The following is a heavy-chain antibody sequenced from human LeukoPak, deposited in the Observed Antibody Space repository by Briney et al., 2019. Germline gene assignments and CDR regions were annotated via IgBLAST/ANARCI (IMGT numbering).Heavy chain of an antibody. D-gene: IGHD3-22*01. CDR3: ARELPYYYDSSGYYRGSFDI. Sequence: ASLKVSSKASGGTFTIYAITTVRQAPGQGVEWMGGIIPIFGTANYAQKFQGRVTITAEESTSTAYMELSSLRSDDTAVSYCARELPYYYDSSGYYRGSFDIWGQGTMVTVSS. CDR2: IIPIFGTA. V-gene: IGHV1-69*13. J-gene: IGHJ3*02. CDR1: GGTFTIYA.